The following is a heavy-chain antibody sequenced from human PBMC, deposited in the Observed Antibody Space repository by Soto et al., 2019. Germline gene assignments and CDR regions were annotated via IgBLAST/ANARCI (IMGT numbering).Heavy chain of an antibody. J-gene: IGHJ6*02. CDR1: GYTFTSYD. V-gene: IGHV1-8*01. CDR2: MNPNSGNT. D-gene: IGHD2-8*02. Sequence: GASVKVSCKASGYTFTSYDINWVRQDTGQGLEWMGWMNPNSGNTGYAQKFQGWVTMTRDTSISTAYMELSRLRSDDTAVYYCARDKGAILKYYYYYGMDVWGQGTTVTVSS. CDR3: ARDKGAILKYYYYYGMDV.